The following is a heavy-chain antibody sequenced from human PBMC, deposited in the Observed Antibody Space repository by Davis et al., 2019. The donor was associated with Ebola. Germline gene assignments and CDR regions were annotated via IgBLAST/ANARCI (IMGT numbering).Heavy chain of an antibody. CDR1: GYTFTSFG. Sequence: AASVKVSCKASGYTFTSFGITWVRQAPGQGLEWMGWINPHNGNTNYAQNVQGRVTMTTDTSTSTAYMELRSLRSDDTAVYYCARVRSSSWYVGPHDYWGQGTLVTVSS. CDR3: ARVRSSSWYVGPHDY. D-gene: IGHD6-13*01. V-gene: IGHV1-18*04. CDR2: INPHNGNT. J-gene: IGHJ4*02.